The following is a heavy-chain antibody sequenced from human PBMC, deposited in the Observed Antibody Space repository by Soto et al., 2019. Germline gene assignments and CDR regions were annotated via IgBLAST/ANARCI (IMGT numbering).Heavy chain of an antibody. CDR2: ISSSSSYI. CDR1: GFTFSSYS. D-gene: IGHD3-16*02. V-gene: IGHV3-21*01. J-gene: IGHJ6*02. Sequence: SVRLSCAASGFTFSSYSMNWVRQAPGKGLEWVSSISSSSSYIYYADSVKGRFTISRDNAKNSLYLQMNSLRAEDTAVYYCARDRPMITFGGVIEPSEDYYGMDVWGQGTTVTVSS. CDR3: ARDRPMITFGGVIEPSEDYYGMDV.